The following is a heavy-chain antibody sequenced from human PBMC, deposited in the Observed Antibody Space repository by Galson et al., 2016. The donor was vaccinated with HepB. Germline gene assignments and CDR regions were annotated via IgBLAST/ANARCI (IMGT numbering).Heavy chain of an antibody. J-gene: IGHJ4*02. CDR1: GYTFNTYG. CDR2: ISTYSGNT. V-gene: IGHV1-18*01. Sequence: QSGAEVKKPGESLTISCKASGYTFNTYGISWVRQAPGQGLEWMGWISTYSGNTNYAQKLQGRVTMTTDTSTNTAYMELRSLRSDDTAVYYCARDADWNLDYWGQGTLVTVSS. D-gene: IGHD1-1*01. CDR3: ARDADWNLDY.